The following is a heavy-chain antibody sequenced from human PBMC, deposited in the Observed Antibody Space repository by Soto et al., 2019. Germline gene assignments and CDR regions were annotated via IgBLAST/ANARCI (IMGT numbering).Heavy chain of an antibody. J-gene: IGHJ4*02. V-gene: IGHV4-30-2*01. CDR3: ARGNGSKVLDH. Sequence: SETLSLTCSVSGDSTRSLGYSWDWIRQAPGRGLEWIGYVYPSGATYYNPSFRGRLTLSIDRSKNQFSLKLMSVTAADTAVYYCARGNGSKVLDHWGQGTLVTVSS. CDR2: VYPSGAT. D-gene: IGHD6-13*01. CDR1: GDSTRSLGYS.